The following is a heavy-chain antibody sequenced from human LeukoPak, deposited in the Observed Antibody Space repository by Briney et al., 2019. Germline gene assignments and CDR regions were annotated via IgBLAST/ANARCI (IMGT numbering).Heavy chain of an antibody. CDR2: INPSGGST. D-gene: IGHD2-2*01. CDR1: GYTFTSYY. V-gene: IGHV1-46*01. CDR3: ARDGATSCYDY. Sequence: APVKVSCKASGYTFTSYYMHWVRQAPGQGLEWMGIINPSGGSTSYAQKFQGRVTMTRDTSTSTVYMELRSLRSDDTAVYYCARDGATSCYDYWGQGTLVTVSS. J-gene: IGHJ4*02.